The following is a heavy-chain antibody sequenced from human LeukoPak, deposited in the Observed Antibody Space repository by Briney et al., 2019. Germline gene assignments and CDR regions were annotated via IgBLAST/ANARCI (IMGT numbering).Heavy chain of an antibody. CDR1: GFTVSSNY. CDR3: ARAEQLLLAFDI. CDR2: MYSGGST. V-gene: IGHV3-53*01. J-gene: IGHJ3*02. D-gene: IGHD2-2*01. Sequence: GGSLRLSCAASGFTVSSNYMSWVRQAPGKGLEWVSVMYSGGSTYYADSVKGRFTISRDNSKNTLYLQMNSLRAEDTAVYYCARAEQLLLAFDIWGQGTMVTVSS.